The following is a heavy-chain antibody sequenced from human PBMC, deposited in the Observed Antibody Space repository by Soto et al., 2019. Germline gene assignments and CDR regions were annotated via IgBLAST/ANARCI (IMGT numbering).Heavy chain of an antibody. V-gene: IGHV3-9*01. J-gene: IGHJ5*02. CDR3: ARSDGYDFWSGYYIS. CDR2: ISWNRGSE. Sequence: EVQLVESGGGLVQPGRSLRLSCAATGFTFDDYAMHWVRQAPGKGLEWVSGISWNRGSEGYADSVKGRFTISRDNAKNSLYLQMNSLRAEDTALYYCARSDGYDFWSGYYISWGQGTLVTVSS. CDR1: GFTFDDYA. D-gene: IGHD3-3*01.